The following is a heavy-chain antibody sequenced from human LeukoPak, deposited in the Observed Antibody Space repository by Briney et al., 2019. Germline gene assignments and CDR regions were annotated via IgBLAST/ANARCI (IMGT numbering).Heavy chain of an antibody. CDR1: GFTFSTYV. CDR2: ISGSGGTT. CDR3: AREDPGATYDY. J-gene: IGHJ4*02. Sequence: GGSLRLSCAASGFTFSTYVVNWVRQAPGKGLEWVSTISGSGGTTYYADSVKGRFTISRDNSKNTLYLQMNSLRVEDTATYYCAREDPGATYDYWGQGTLVIVSS. V-gene: IGHV3-23*01. D-gene: IGHD7-27*01.